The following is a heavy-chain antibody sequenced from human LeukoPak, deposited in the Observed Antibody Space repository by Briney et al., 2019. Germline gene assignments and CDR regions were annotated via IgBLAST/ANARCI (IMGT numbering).Heavy chain of an antibody. CDR2: IYYSGST. J-gene: IGHJ4*02. CDR1: GVSISSSSYY. Sequence: PSETLSLTCTVSGVSISSSSYYWGWIRQPPGKGLEWTGSIYYSGSTYYHPSLKSRVTISVDTSKNQVSLKLSSVTAADTAVYYCASPYSSSWYEVYWGQGTLVTVSS. CDR3: ASPYSSSWYEVY. V-gene: IGHV4-39*07. D-gene: IGHD6-13*01.